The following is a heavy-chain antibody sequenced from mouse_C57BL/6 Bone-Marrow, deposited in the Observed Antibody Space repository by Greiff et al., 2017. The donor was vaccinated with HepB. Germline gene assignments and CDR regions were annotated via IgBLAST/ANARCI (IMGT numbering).Heavy chain of an antibody. Sequence: EVKLMESGGGLVKPGGSLKLSCAASGFTFSSYAMSWVRQTPEKRLEWVATISDGGSYTYYPDNVKGRFTISRDNAKNNLYLQMSHLKSEDTAMDYCARGGPTIVTTWYFDVGGTGTTVTVSS. D-gene: IGHD2-5*01. V-gene: IGHV5-4*03. CDR2: ISDGGSYT. CDR1: GFTFSSYA. CDR3: ARGGPTIVTTWYFDV. J-gene: IGHJ1*03.